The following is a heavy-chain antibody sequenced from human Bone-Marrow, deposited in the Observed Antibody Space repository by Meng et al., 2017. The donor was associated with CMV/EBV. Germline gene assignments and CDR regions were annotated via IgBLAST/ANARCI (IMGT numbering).Heavy chain of an antibody. Sequence: SETLSLTCTVSGGSISSYYWSWIRQPPGKGLEWIGYIYYSGSTNYNPSLKSRVTISVDTSKNQFSLKLSSVTAADTAVYYCARLRMVRGVTALDYWGQGTLVTVSS. V-gene: IGHV4-59*01. CDR1: GGSISSYY. D-gene: IGHD3-10*01. J-gene: IGHJ4*02. CDR2: IYYSGST. CDR3: ARLRMVRGVTALDY.